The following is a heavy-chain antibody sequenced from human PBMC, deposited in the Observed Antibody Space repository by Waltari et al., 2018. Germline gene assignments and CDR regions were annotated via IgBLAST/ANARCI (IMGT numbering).Heavy chain of an antibody. J-gene: IGHJ6*02. V-gene: IGHV3-53*01. D-gene: IGHD6-19*01. CDR1: GVSVANIH. CDR3: ARDLGWMDV. Sequence: EVQLVESGGGLIQPGGSLRLSCAASGVSVANIHMRWGRQARGKGLDGVSGVYSGGDLEYADSVKCRFTISRDTSNNTLYLRMNSLRADDTAVYVCARDLGWMDVWGQGTTVTVSS. CDR2: VYSGGDL.